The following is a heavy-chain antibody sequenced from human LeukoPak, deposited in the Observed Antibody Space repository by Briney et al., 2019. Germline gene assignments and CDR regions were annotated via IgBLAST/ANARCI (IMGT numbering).Heavy chain of an antibody. CDR3: ARGRLLRYFDWLLPLYYFDY. CDR1: GFTFSSYE. Sequence: GGSLRLSCAASGFTFSSYEMNWVRQAPGKGLEWVANIKQDGSEKYYVDSVKGRFTISRDNAKNSLYLQMNSLRAEDTAVYYCARGRLLRYFDWLLPLYYFDYWGQGALVTVSS. V-gene: IGHV3-7*03. J-gene: IGHJ4*02. CDR2: IKQDGSEK. D-gene: IGHD3-9*01.